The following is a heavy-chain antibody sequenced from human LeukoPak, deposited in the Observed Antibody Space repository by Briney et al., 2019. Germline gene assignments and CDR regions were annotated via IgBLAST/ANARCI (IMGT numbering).Heavy chain of an antibody. CDR1: GFTFSSYG. V-gene: IGHV3-30*18. CDR2: ISYDGNDK. D-gene: IGHD6-19*01. J-gene: IGHJ4*02. CDR3: AKGCVSVAYLNYFDC. Sequence: PGGSLRLSCAASGFTFSSYGMHWVRQAPGKGLEWVAVISYDGNDKYYADSVKGRFTISRDNSKNTLYLQMNSLRSEDAAVYYCAKGCVSVAYLNYFDCWGQGTLVTVSS.